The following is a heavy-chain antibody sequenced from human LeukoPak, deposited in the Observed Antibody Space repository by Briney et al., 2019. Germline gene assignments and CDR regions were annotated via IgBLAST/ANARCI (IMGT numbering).Heavy chain of an antibody. J-gene: IGHJ4*02. D-gene: IGHD6-19*01. Sequence: ASVKVSCKTSGYTFASYGITWVRQAPGQGLEWMGWISAYNGNTNYAQKLQGRVTMTTDTSTSTAYMELRSLRSDDTAVYYCARAQAQWLASFDYWGQGTLVTVSS. CDR2: ISAYNGNT. V-gene: IGHV1-18*01. CDR1: GYTFASYG. CDR3: ARAQAQWLASFDY.